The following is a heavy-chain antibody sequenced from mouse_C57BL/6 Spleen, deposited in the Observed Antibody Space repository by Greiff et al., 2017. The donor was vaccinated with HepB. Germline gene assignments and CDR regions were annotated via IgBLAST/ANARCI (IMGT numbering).Heavy chain of an antibody. V-gene: IGHV3-6*01. CDR2: ISYDGSN. CDR3: ARDRHWVPFAY. D-gene: IGHD4-1*01. Sequence: EVQLVESGPGLGKPSQPLSLTCSVTGYSITSGYYWNWIRQFPGNKLEWMGYISYDGSNNYNPSLKNRISITRDTSKNQFFLKLNSVTTEDTATYYCARDRHWVPFAYWSQVTLSTVSA. CDR1: GYSITSGYY. J-gene: IGHJ3*01.